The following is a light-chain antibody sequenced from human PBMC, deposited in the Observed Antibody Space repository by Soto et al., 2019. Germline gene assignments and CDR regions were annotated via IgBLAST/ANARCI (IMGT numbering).Light chain of an antibody. Sequence: EIVLTQSPGTLSLSPGERATLSCRASQSVSNNYLAWYQQKPGQGPRLLIYGASNRATGIPDRFSGSGSATDFTLTISRLEPEDFAVYFCQQSGSSPLTFGGGTKVDIK. CDR1: QSVSNNY. CDR2: GAS. CDR3: QQSGSSPLT. V-gene: IGKV3-20*01. J-gene: IGKJ4*01.